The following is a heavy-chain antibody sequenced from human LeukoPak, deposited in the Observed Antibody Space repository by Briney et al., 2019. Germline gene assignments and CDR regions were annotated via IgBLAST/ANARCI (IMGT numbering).Heavy chain of an antibody. CDR1: GFTFSSYW. Sequence: HPGGSLRLSCAASGFTFSSYWMTWVRQAPGKGLEWVANIKQDGNEKYYVDSVKGRFTISRDNAKNSLYLQMNSLRAEDTAVYYCAELGITMIGGVWGKGTTVTISS. D-gene: IGHD3-10*02. CDR3: AELGITMIGGV. CDR2: IKQDGNEK. J-gene: IGHJ6*04. V-gene: IGHV3-7*01.